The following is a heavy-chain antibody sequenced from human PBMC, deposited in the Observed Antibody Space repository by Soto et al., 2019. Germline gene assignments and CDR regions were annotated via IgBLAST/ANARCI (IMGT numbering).Heavy chain of an antibody. Sequence: TSETLSLTCTVSGGSISSSSYYWGWIRQPPGKRLEWIGSIYYSGSTYYNPSLKSRVTISVDTSKNQFSLKLSSVTAADTAVYYCARHFFGYCSSTSCYAPFYYYYMDVWGKGTTVTVS. D-gene: IGHD2-2*01. V-gene: IGHV4-39*01. J-gene: IGHJ6*03. CDR2: IYYSGST. CDR3: ARHFFGYCSSTSCYAPFYYYYMDV. CDR1: GGSISSSSYY.